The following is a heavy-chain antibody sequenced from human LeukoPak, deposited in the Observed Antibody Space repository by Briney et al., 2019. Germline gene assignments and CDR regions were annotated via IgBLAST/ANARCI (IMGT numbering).Heavy chain of an antibody. CDR1: AFIFSGHW. CDR3: AKDQNYYDSSGYSTFDY. CDR2: IKEDGSER. J-gene: IGHJ4*02. V-gene: IGHV3-7*03. Sequence: PGGSLRLSCEGSAFIFSGHWMNWVRQTPGKGLEWVASIKEDGSERQYVDSVKGRFSISRDNTKGSLFLQMNSLRAEDTAVYYCAKDQNYYDSSGYSTFDYWGQGTLVTVSS. D-gene: IGHD3-22*01.